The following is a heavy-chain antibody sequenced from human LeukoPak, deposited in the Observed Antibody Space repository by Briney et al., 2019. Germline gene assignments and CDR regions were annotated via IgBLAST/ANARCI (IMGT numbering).Heavy chain of an antibody. J-gene: IGHJ4*02. CDR1: GYTFTSYG. V-gene: IGHV1-18*01. Sequence: ASVKVSCQASGYTFTSYGITWVRHSPGQGPEWMGWISAYAGKTEYAQKFQDGITMTTDTSTNTAYMELRSLGSDDTAVYYCARDLGNRVATTPDHWGQGTLVTVSS. CDR2: ISAYAGKT. CDR3: ARDLGNRVATTPDH. D-gene: IGHD5-12*01.